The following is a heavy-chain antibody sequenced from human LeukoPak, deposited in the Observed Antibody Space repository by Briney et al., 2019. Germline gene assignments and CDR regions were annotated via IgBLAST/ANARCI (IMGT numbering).Heavy chain of an antibody. J-gene: IGHJ6*02. CDR3: AIRSRGVYYYYYGMDV. V-gene: IGHV4-39*01. CDR1: GGSISSSSYY. D-gene: IGHD3-10*01. Sequence: PSETLSLTCTASGGSISSSSYYWGWIRQPPGKGLEWIGSIYYSGSTYYNPSLKSRVTISVDTSKNQFSLKLSSVTAADTAVYYCAIRSRGVYYYYYGMDVWGQGTTVTVSS. CDR2: IYYSGST.